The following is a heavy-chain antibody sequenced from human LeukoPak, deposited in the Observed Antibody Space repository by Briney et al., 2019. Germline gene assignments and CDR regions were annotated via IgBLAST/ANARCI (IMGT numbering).Heavy chain of an antibody. Sequence: SETLSLTCTVSGDSISSHYWSWIRQPPGKGPEWIGYIFYNGHTNYNPSLTSRVTMSVDTSKNQFSLRLSSVTATDTAIYYCATDSSNTDAFDIWGQGTMVTVSS. CDR2: IFYNGHT. J-gene: IGHJ3*02. CDR1: GDSISSHY. CDR3: ATDSSNTDAFDI. V-gene: IGHV4-59*11. D-gene: IGHD6-13*01.